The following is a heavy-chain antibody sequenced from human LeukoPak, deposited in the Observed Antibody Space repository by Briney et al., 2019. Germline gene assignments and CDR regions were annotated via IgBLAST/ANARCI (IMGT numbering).Heavy chain of an antibody. J-gene: IGHJ4*02. Sequence: PGGSLRLSCAASGFTVSSNYMSWVRQAPGKGLEWVSVIYSGGSTYYADSVKGRFTISRDNSKNTLYLQMNSLRAEDTAVYYCAKVTRYCSSTSCYGSWVFDYWGQGTLVTVSS. D-gene: IGHD2-2*01. CDR3: AKVTRYCSSTSCYGSWVFDY. CDR1: GFTVSSNY. V-gene: IGHV3-53*01. CDR2: IYSGGST.